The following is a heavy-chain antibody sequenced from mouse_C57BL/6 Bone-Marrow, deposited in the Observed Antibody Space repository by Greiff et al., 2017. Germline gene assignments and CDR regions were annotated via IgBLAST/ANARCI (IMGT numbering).Heavy chain of an antibody. CDR2: IDPANGNT. CDR1: GFNIKNTY. J-gene: IGHJ2*01. CDR3: ARITTVVATPYYFDY. D-gene: IGHD1-1*01. Sequence: VQLKQSVAELVRPGASVKLSCTASGFNIKNTYMHWVKQRPEQGLEWIGRIDPANGNTKYAPKFQGTATITADTSSNTAYLQLSSLTSEDTAIYYCARITTVVATPYYFDYWGQGTTLTVSS. V-gene: IGHV14-3*01.